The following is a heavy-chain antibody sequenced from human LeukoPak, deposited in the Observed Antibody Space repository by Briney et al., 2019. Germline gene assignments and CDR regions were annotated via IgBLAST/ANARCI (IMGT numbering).Heavy chain of an antibody. CDR1: GFTFSDYY. J-gene: IGHJ5*02. Sequence: GGPLRLSCAASGFTFSDYYMSWIRQAPGKGLEWVSSISSSSSYIYYADSVKGRFTISRDNAKNSLYLQMNSLRAEDTAVYYCARDGLVGATYNWFDPWGQGTLVTVSS. D-gene: IGHD1-26*01. CDR2: ISSSSSYI. V-gene: IGHV3-11*06. CDR3: ARDGLVGATYNWFDP.